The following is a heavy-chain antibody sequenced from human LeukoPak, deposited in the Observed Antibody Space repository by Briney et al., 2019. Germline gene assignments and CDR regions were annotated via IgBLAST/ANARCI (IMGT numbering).Heavy chain of an antibody. CDR3: AKVDGYNSGWYDS. Sequence: GGSLRLSCAASGFTFSSYAMSWVRQAPGKGLEWVSGISWNSGNIGYADSVKGRFTISRDNAKNSLYLQMDILKPEDTAFYYCAKVDGYNSGWYDSWGQGTLVTVSS. D-gene: IGHD6-19*01. CDR2: ISWNSGNI. J-gene: IGHJ5*01. V-gene: IGHV3-9*01. CDR1: GFTFSSYA.